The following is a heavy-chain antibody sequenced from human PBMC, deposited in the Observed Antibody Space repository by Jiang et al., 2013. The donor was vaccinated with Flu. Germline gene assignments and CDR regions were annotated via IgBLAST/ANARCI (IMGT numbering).Heavy chain of an antibody. V-gene: IGHV4-34*01. CDR2: INHSGST. D-gene: IGHD6-13*01. CDR3: ARLRMVLIAAAGTHPESDAFDI. CDR1: GGSFSGYY. Sequence: LLKPSETLSLTCAVYGGSFSGYYWSWIRQPPGKGLEWIGEINHSGSTNYNPSLKSRVTISVDTSKNQFSLKLSSVTAADTAVYYRARLRMVLIAAAGTHPESDAFDIWGQGTMVTVSS. J-gene: IGHJ3*02.